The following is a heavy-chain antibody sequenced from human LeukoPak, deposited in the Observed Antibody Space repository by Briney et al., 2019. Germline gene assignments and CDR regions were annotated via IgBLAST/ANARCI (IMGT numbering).Heavy chain of an antibody. D-gene: IGHD6-19*01. CDR3: APRRVAADKGFDY. Sequence: GASVKVSCKASGYTFTDYYMHWMRQAPGQGPEGMGWMNPNSGGTNYAQKSQGRVTMTRDTSISTAYMQLSSLRSDDTAVYYCAPRRVAADKGFDYWGQGTLVTVSS. V-gene: IGHV1-2*02. CDR2: MNPNSGGT. CDR1: GYTFTDYY. J-gene: IGHJ4*02.